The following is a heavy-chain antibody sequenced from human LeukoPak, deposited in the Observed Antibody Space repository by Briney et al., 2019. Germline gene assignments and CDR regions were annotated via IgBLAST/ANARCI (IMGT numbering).Heavy chain of an antibody. CDR2: TSTDGNYK. D-gene: IGHD3-10*01. J-gene: IGHJ4*02. Sequence: GGSLRLSCAASGFTFNNYGMHWVRQAPGKGLEWVAVTSTDGNYKHSADSVKGRFNISRDNSKNALYLQMNSLRVEDTAVYYCAKDRLWFGEKHLDYWGQGTPVTVSS. CDR1: GFTFNNYG. CDR3: AKDRLWFGEKHLDY. V-gene: IGHV3-30*18.